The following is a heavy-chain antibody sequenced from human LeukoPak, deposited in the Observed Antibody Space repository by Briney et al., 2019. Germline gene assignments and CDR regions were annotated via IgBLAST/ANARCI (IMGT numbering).Heavy chain of an antibody. CDR3: VRDDSGSVIRGVLHY. CDR1: GFTLSSYA. Sequence: GRALRLSCTASGFTLSSYAIHWVRQAPGKGREWGSVIYLDGSKIYYADAVKGRFTLSRDNSKNTLYLQMNSLIAEDTAVYYCVRDDSGSVIRGVLHYWGQGALVTVSS. D-gene: IGHD3-10*01. J-gene: IGHJ4*02. V-gene: IGHV3-33*01. CDR2: IYLDGSKI.